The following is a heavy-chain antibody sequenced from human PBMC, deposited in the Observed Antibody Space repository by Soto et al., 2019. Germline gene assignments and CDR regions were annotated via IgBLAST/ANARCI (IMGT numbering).Heavy chain of an antibody. D-gene: IGHD3-22*01. J-gene: IGHJ4*02. CDR3: ARGDYFDRRFDY. V-gene: IGHV3-23*01. CDR2: LSGTGGDT. Sequence: EVQLLESGGGLVQPGGSLRLSCAASGFTFTTYAMSWVRQAPGKGLEWVSTLSGTGGDTYYADSVKGRFTISRDNSKSTLSLQMNTLRAEDTAVYYCARGDYFDRRFDYWGQGALVTVS. CDR1: GFTFTTYA.